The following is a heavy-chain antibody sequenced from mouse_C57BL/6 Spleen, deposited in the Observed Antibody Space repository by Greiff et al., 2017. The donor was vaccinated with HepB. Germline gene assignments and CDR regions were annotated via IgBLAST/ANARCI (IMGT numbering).Heavy chain of an antibody. D-gene: IGHD1-1*01. CDR3: ARHYYGLYFDY. Sequence: VQLQESGAELARPGASVKLSCKASGYTFTSYGISWVKQRTGQGLEWIGEIYPRSGNTYYNEKFKGKATLTADKSSSTAYMELRSLTSEDSAVYFCARHYYGLYFDYWGQGTTLTVSS. CDR1: GYTFTSYG. J-gene: IGHJ2*01. CDR2: IYPRSGNT. V-gene: IGHV1-81*01.